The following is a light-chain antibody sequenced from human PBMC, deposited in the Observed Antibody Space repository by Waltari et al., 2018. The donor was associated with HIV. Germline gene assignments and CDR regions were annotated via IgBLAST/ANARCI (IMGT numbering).Light chain of an antibody. CDR3: QQYNKWPPWT. Sequence: PRERATLSCRAGQSVSNNLARYKQKPGQAPRLLIYGASTRATGIPARFSGSGSGTEFTLTISSLQSEDSAVYYCQQYNKWPPWTFGQGTKVEIK. J-gene: IGKJ1*01. CDR2: GAS. CDR1: QSVSNN. V-gene: IGKV3-15*01.